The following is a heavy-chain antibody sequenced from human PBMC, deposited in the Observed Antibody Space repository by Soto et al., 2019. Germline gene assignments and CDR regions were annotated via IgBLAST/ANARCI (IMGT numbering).Heavy chain of an antibody. CDR2: INHSGST. V-gene: IGHV4-34*01. CDR3: ARARYCNGGSCYSGWFDP. Sequence: SETLSLTCAVYGGSFSGYYWSWIRQPPGKGLEWIGEINHSGSTNYNPSLKSRVTISVDTSKNQFSLKLSSVTAADTAVYYCARARYCNGGSCYSGWFDPWGQGTLVTVSS. D-gene: IGHD2-15*01. J-gene: IGHJ5*02. CDR1: GGSFSGYY.